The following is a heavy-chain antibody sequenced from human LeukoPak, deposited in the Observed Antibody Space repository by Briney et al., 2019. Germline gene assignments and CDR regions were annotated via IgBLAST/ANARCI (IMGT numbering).Heavy chain of an antibody. V-gene: IGHV3-23*01. D-gene: IGHD3-22*01. J-gene: IGHJ4*02. CDR3: AKHPSGYYYDLFDY. CDR2: IGGGGVST. Sequence: GGSLRLSCAASGFTFSRYGMSWVRQAPGKGLEWVSRIGGGGVSTYFADSVKGRFTISRDNSKNTLYLHMNNLRAEDTAVYYCAKHPSGYYYDLFDYWGQGTLVTVSS. CDR1: GFTFSRYG.